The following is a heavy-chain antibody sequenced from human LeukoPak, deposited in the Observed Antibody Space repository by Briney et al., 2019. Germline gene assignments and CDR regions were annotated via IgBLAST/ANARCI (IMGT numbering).Heavy chain of an antibody. D-gene: IGHD1-26*01. CDR3: ARDRTPKWELFPENCFDY. CDR1: GFTFSSYA. Sequence: GGSLRLSCAASGFTFSSYAMSWVRQAPGKGLEWVAVISYDGSNKYYADSVKGRFTISRDNSKNTLYLQMNSLRAEDTAVYYCARDRTPKWELFPENCFDYWGQGTLVTVSS. CDR2: ISYDGSNK. J-gene: IGHJ4*02. V-gene: IGHV3-30*04.